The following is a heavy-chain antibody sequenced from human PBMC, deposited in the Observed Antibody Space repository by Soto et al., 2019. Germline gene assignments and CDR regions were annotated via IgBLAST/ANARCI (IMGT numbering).Heavy chain of an antibody. D-gene: IGHD3-10*01. J-gene: IGHJ4*02. CDR1: GGSISSGDYY. Sequence: ASDTLSLTCTVSGGSISSGDYYWSWIRQPPGKGLEWIGYIYYSGSTYYNPSLKSRVTISVDTSKNQFSLKLSSVTAADTAVYYCARVGGFGATTIDYWGQGTLVTVSS. CDR3: ARVGGFGATTIDY. V-gene: IGHV4-30-4*02. CDR2: IYYSGST.